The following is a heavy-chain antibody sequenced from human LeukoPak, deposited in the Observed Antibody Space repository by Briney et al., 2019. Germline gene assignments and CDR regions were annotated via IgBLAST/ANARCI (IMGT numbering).Heavy chain of an antibody. J-gene: IGHJ4*02. V-gene: IGHV1-18*01. D-gene: IGHD6-19*01. Sequence: GESLKISCKGSGYTFTSYGISWVRQAPGQGLEWMGWISAYNGNTNYAQKLQGRVTMTTDTSTSTAYTELRSLRSDDTAVYYCARAPGYSSGWPPDYWGQGTLVTVSS. CDR1: GYTFTSYG. CDR2: ISAYNGNT. CDR3: ARAPGYSSGWPPDY.